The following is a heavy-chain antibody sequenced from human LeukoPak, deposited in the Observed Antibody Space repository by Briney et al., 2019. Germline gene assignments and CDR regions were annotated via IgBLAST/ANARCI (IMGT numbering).Heavy chain of an antibody. Sequence: SLKVSCKASGGTFSSYAISWVRQAPGQGLEWMGSIIPILGIANYAQKFQGRVTITAGKSTSTAYMELSSLRSEDTAVYYCARSNYYGSGSYSGANWFDPWGQGTLVTVSS. D-gene: IGHD3-10*01. V-gene: IGHV1-69*04. CDR3: ARSNYYGSGSYSGANWFDP. CDR1: GGTFSSYA. J-gene: IGHJ5*02. CDR2: IIPILGIA.